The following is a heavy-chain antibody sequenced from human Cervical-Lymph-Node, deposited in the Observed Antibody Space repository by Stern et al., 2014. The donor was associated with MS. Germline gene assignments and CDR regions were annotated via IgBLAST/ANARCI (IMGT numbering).Heavy chain of an antibody. CDR1: RFNFDDYA. CDR3: AKDISSGRWEAQYYYGMDV. D-gene: IGHD6-19*01. J-gene: IGHJ6*02. CDR2: ISWNSGSM. Sequence: QLVESGGGLVQPGRSLRLSCAGSRFNFDDYAMHWVRQAPGRGLACVSSISWNSGSMEYADSVKGRFTISRDNAKNSLYLQMDSLRVEDTAIYYCAKDISSGRWEAQYYYGMDVWGQGTTVTVSS. V-gene: IGHV3-9*01.